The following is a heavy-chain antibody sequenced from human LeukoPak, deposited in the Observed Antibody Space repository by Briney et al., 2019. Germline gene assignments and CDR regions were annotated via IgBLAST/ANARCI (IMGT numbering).Heavy chain of an antibody. CDR1: GGSISSSSYY. V-gene: IGHV4-39*01. CDR3: ARQRDIVVVPA. J-gene: IGHJ5*02. CDR2: IYYSGST. D-gene: IGHD2-2*01. Sequence: SETLSLTCTVSGGSISSSSYYWGWIRQPPGKGLEWIGSIYYSGSTYYNPSLKSRVTISVDTSKNQFSLKLSSVTAADTAVYYCARQRDIVVVPAWSQGTLVTVSS.